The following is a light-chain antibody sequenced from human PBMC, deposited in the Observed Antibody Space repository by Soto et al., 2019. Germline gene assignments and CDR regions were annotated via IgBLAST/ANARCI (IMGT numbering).Light chain of an antibody. V-gene: IGKV3D-15*01. CDR3: QQYNNWPIT. CDR1: QSVDSTY. CDR2: ATS. Sequence: EIVLTQSPGTLSLSPGERATLSCRASQSVDSTYLAWYQQKPDQSPRLLIYATSTRAAGIPDRFSGSGSGTEFTLTISSLQSEDFAVYYCQQYNNWPITFGQGTRLEIK. J-gene: IGKJ5*01.